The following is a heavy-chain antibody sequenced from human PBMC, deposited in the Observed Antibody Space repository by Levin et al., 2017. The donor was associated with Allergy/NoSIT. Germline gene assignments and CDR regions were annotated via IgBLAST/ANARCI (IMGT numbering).Heavy chain of an antibody. Sequence: GESLKISCKASGYTFTSYDINWVRQATGQGLEWMGWMNPNSGNTGYAQKFQGRVTMTRNTSISTAYMELSSLRSEDTAVYYCARAPSPAYSSSWYYYYYGMDVWGQGTTVTVSS. CDR1: GYTFTSYD. CDR2: MNPNSGNT. V-gene: IGHV1-8*01. D-gene: IGHD6-13*01. J-gene: IGHJ6*02. CDR3: ARAPSPAYSSSWYYYYYGMDV.